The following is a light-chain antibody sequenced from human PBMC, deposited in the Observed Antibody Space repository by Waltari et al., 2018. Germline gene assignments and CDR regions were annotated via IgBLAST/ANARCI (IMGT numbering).Light chain of an antibody. J-gene: IGLJ1*01. V-gene: IGLV2-8*01. CDR2: EVN. Sequence: QSALTQPPSASGSPGQSVTISCTGTSSDVGGYNYVSWYQQHPGKAPKIMIYEVNKRPHGVPDRFSGSKSGNAASLTVSGLQAEAEADYYCSSYAGSSTPLYVFGTGTKVTVL. CDR3: SSYAGSSTPLYV. CDR1: SSDVGGYNY.